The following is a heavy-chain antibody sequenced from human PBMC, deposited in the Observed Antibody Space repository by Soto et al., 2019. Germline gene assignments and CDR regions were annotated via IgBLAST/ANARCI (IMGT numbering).Heavy chain of an antibody. D-gene: IGHD6-19*01. J-gene: IGHJ4*02. CDR3: AKERDTRSSCCFDS. CDR1: RFTFSNYG. V-gene: IGHV3-30*18. CDR2: ISHDGTVK. Sequence: QVQLVESGGGVVQPGRSLRISCAASRFTFSNYGMQWVRQAPGKGLEWVAVISHDGTVKYYADSVKGRFTISRDNFQNTLDLQMDILRAEDTAVYYCAKERDTRSSCCFDSWGQGTLVTVSS.